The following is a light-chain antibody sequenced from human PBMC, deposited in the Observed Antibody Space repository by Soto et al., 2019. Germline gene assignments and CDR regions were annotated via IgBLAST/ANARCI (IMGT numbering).Light chain of an antibody. CDR1: QSVLYSSKNKNY. CDR2: WAS. V-gene: IGKV4-1*01. J-gene: IGKJ4*01. Sequence: DIVMTQSPDSLSVSLGERATINCKSSQSVLYSSKNKNYLAWYQQKPGQPPKLLIYWASTRESGVPDRFSGSESGTDFTLTISSLQAEDVAVYYCQQYYTTPLLTFGGGTKVEI. CDR3: QQYYTTPLLT.